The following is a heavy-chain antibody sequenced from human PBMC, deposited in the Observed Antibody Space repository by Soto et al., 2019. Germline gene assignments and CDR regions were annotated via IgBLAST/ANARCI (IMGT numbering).Heavy chain of an antibody. J-gene: IGHJ6*02. CDR1: GYTFTRYD. CDR2: MNPNSGNT. Sequence: QVQLVQSGAEVKKPGASVKVSCKASGYTFTRYDINWVRQATGQGLEWMGWMNPNSGNTGYAQKFQGRVTMTRNTSIITAYMELSSLRSEDTAVYYGARGVTSSSWYSHYYSYGMDVWGQGTTVTVSS. V-gene: IGHV1-8*01. D-gene: IGHD6-13*01. CDR3: ARGVTSSSWYSHYYSYGMDV.